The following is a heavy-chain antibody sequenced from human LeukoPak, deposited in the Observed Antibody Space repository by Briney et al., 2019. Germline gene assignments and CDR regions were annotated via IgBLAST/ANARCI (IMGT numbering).Heavy chain of an antibody. V-gene: IGHV4-59*01. CDR3: AREGGIVVVPWASTAFDI. Sequence: PSETLSLTCTVSGGSISSYYWSWIRQPPGKGLEWIGYIYYSGSTNYNPSLKSRVTISVDTSKNQFSLKLSSVTAADTAVYYCAREGGIVVVPWASTAFDIWGQGTMVTVSS. J-gene: IGHJ3*02. CDR2: IYYSGST. D-gene: IGHD2-2*01. CDR1: GGSISSYY.